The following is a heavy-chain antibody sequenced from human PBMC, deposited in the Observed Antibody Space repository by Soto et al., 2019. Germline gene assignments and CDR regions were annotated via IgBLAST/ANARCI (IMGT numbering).Heavy chain of an antibody. J-gene: IGHJ4*02. V-gene: IGHV1-2*04. Sequence: ASVKVSCKASGYTFTGYYMHWVRQAPGQGLEWMGWINPNSGGTNYAQKFPGWVTMTRDTSISTAYMELSRLRSDDTAVYYCSRVAPHFHDYGDYAFDYWGQGTLGTVSS. D-gene: IGHD4-17*01. CDR1: GYTFTGYY. CDR2: INPNSGGT. CDR3: SRVAPHFHDYGDYAFDY.